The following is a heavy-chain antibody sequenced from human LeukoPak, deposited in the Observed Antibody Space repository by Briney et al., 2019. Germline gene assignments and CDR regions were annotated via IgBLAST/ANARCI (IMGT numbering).Heavy chain of an antibody. J-gene: IGHJ4*02. CDR2: IIPIFGTA. D-gene: IGHD3-22*01. CDR3: ARDPERTYDSSGYYESI. V-gene: IGHV1-69*06. CDR1: GGTFSSYA. Sequence: ASVKVSCKASGGTFSSYAISWVRQAPAQGLELMGGIIPIFGTANYAQKFQGRVTITADKSTSTAYMELSSLRSEDTAVYYCARDPERTYDSSGYYESIWGQGTLVTVSS.